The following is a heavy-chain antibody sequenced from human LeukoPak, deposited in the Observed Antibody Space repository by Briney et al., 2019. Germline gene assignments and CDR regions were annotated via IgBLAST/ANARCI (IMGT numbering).Heavy chain of an antibody. J-gene: IGHJ4*02. CDR3: ARDEGYYYDSSGQRFDY. Sequence: PGGSLRLSCAASGFTFSSYSMNWVRQAPGKGLEWVSSTSSSSSYIYYADSVKGRFTISRDNAKNSLYLQMNSLRAEDTAVYYCARDEGYYYDSSGQRFDYWGQGTLVTVSS. CDR2: TSSSSSYI. D-gene: IGHD3-22*01. V-gene: IGHV3-21*01. CDR1: GFTFSSYS.